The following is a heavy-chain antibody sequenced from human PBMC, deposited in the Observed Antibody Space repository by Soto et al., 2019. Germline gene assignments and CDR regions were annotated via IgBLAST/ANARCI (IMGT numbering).Heavy chain of an antibody. Sequence: SETLSLTCTVSGGSISRYYWGWVRQPPGKGLEWIGDIYYSGSTNYNPSLKSRVTISVDTSKNQFSLKLSSVTAADKAVYYCARSVEGYCSGGSCYSKAARAFDIWGQGTMVTVSS. D-gene: IGHD2-15*01. CDR1: GGSISRYY. CDR3: ARSVEGYCSGGSCYSKAARAFDI. V-gene: IGHV4-59*01. CDR2: IYYSGST. J-gene: IGHJ3*02.